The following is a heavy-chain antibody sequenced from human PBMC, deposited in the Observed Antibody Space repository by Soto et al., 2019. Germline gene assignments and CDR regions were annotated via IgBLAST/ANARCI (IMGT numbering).Heavy chain of an antibody. CDR1: GYTFTSYD. D-gene: IGHD3-22*01. Sequence: ASVKVSCKASGYTFTSYDINWVRQATGQGLEWMGWMNPNSGNTNYAQKLQGRVTMTTDTSTSTAYMELRSLRSDDTAVYYCARDRLSGYYDSSASDAFDIWGQGTMVTVSS. V-gene: IGHV1-18*01. J-gene: IGHJ3*02. CDR2: MNPNSGNT. CDR3: ARDRLSGYYDSSASDAFDI.